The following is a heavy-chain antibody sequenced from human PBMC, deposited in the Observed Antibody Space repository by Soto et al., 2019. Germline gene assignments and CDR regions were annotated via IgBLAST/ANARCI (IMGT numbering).Heavy chain of an antibody. J-gene: IGHJ6*02. D-gene: IGHD3-22*01. CDR1: GFTFSNYW. CDR2: INSDGSST. Sequence: GGSLRLSCAASGFTFSNYWMHWVRQAPGKGLVWVSRINSDGSSTTYADSVKGRFTISRDNAKNTLYLQMNSLRAEDTAVYSCARMTTYYYDSSGYSRADAMDVWGQGTTVTVSS. V-gene: IGHV3-74*01. CDR3: ARMTTYYYDSSGYSRADAMDV.